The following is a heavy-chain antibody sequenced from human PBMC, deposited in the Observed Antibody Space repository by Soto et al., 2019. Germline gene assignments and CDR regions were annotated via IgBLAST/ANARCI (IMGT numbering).Heavy chain of an antibody. J-gene: IGHJ6*02. CDR2: IGGSGGNT. D-gene: IGHD3-9*01. CDR3: ARVVRYFDTPYGMDV. CDR1: GFTFGSYA. V-gene: IGHV3-23*01. Sequence: EVQLLESGEGLVQPGGSLKHSCAASGFTFGSYAMSWVRQAPGKGLEWVSGIGGSGGNTYYADSVKGRFTISRDNSKNTLFLQMNSLRAEDTAEYYCARVVRYFDTPYGMDVWGQGTTVSVSS.